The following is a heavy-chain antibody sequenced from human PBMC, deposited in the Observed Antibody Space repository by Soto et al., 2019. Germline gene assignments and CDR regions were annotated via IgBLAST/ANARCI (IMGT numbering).Heavy chain of an antibody. CDR2: ISASGTIT. CDR1: GFTFTSQA. Sequence: EVQLLESGGGLAQPGGSLRLSCVASGFTFTSQAMGWVRQAPGKGLEWVPVISASGTITYYADSVKGRFTISSDSSKNTLYLQMDSLRAEDTALYYCAKKKTGGYLFDFWGQGTLVTVSS. J-gene: IGHJ4*02. D-gene: IGHD1-26*01. V-gene: IGHV3-23*01. CDR3: AKKKTGGYLFDF.